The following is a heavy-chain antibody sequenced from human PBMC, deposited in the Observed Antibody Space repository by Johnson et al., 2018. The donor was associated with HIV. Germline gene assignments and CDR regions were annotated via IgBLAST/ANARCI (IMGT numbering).Heavy chain of an antibody. Sequence: VQLVESGGGVVQPGRSLRLSCAASGFTFSSYAMHWVRQAPGKGLEWVAVISYDGSNKYYADSVKGRFTISRDNSKNTLYLQMNSLRAEDTAVYYCAREKLELGIDAFDIWGQGTMVTVSS. J-gene: IGHJ3*02. CDR2: ISYDGSNK. CDR3: AREKLELGIDAFDI. V-gene: IGHV3-30-3*01. CDR1: GFTFSSYA. D-gene: IGHD1-7*01.